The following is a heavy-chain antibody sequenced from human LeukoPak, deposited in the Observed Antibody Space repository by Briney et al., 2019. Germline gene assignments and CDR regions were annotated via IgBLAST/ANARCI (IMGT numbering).Heavy chain of an antibody. V-gene: IGHV1-69*01. J-gene: IGHJ6*02. CDR1: GGTFSSYA. CDR2: IIPIFGTA. CDR3: ARGAAAGPRYGMDV. Sequence: VASVKVSCKASGGTFSSYAISWVRQAPGQGLEWMGGIIPIFGTANYAQKLQGRVTITADESTSTAYMELSSLRSEDTAVYYCARGAAAGPRYGMDVWGQGTTVTVSS. D-gene: IGHD6-13*01.